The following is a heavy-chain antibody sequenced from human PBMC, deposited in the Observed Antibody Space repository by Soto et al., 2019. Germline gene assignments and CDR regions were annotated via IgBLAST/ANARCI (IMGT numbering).Heavy chain of an antibody. Sequence: PWGSLRVSCVSSVFTFSNAWMSWVRQAPGKGLEWVGRIKSKTDGGTTDYAAPVKGRFTISRDDSKNTLYLQMNSLKTEDTAVYYCTTAPLGATPFDYWGQGTLVTVS. V-gene: IGHV3-15*01. CDR1: VFTFSNAW. CDR3: TTAPLGATPFDY. D-gene: IGHD1-26*01. CDR2: IKSKTDGGTT. J-gene: IGHJ4*02.